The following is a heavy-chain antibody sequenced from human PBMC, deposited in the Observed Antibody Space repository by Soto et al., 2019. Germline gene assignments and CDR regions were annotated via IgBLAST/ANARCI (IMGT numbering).Heavy chain of an antibody. J-gene: IGHJ4*02. CDR2: VNAGNGYT. V-gene: IGHV1-3*01. D-gene: IGHD4-17*01. Sequence: QVQLVQSGAEVKKPGASVKVSCKASGYTFTSYALHWVRQAPGQRLEWMGWVNAGNGYTKYSQNFQARVTITRDTSATTSYMELSGLRSEDTAVYYCARPLYADYFDYWGQGTLVTVSS. CDR3: ARPLYADYFDY. CDR1: GYTFTSYA.